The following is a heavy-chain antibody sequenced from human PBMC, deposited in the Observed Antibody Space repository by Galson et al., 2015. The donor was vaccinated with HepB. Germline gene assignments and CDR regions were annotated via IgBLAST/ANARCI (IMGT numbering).Heavy chain of an antibody. CDR3: ARESRSPTLVRGVRPYYYMDV. V-gene: IGHV1-46*01. Sequence: SVKVSCKASGYTFTSYYIHWVRQAPGQGLEWMGIINPNGGSTSDAHQFQGRVTMTRDTSTSTVYMELSSLRSEDTAVYYCARESRSPTLVRGVRPYYYMDVWGRGTTVTVSS. J-gene: IGHJ6*03. D-gene: IGHD3-10*01. CDR1: GYTFTSYY. CDR2: INPNGGST.